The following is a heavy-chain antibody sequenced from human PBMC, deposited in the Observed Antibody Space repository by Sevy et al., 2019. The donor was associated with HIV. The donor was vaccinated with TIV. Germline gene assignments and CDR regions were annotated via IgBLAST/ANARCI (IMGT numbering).Heavy chain of an antibody. CDR2: ISGSASTTYYGGAA. J-gene: IGHJ2*01. Sequence: GGSLRLSCTASGFTFSTYAMSWVHQAPGKGLEWVSGISGSASTTYYGGAAYYANSVKGRFTITRDNAKNTLYLEMNSLRDEDSAVFHCARGLLARPRGDYWYFDLWGLGTLVAVSS. D-gene: IGHD6-6*01. CDR3: ARGLLARPRGDYWYFDL. CDR1: GFTFSTYA. V-gene: IGHV3-23*01.